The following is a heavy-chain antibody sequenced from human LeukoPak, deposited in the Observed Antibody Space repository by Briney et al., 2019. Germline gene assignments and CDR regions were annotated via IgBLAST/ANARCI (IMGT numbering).Heavy chain of an antibody. D-gene: IGHD6-19*01. J-gene: IGHJ4*02. CDR1: GFTFSSFA. V-gene: IGHV3-23*01. Sequence: GGSLRLSCAASGFTFSSFAMSWVLQAPGQGLEWLSAISDNSGNTYYADSVKGRFTISRDNSENTLYLQMNSLRAEDTALYYCSNGRTSSGTLQHDYWGQGTLVTVSS. CDR2: ISDNSGNT. CDR3: SNGRTSSGTLQHDY.